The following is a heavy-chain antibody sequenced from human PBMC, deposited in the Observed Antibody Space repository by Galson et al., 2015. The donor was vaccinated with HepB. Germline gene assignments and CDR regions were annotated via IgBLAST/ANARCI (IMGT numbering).Heavy chain of an antibody. CDR1: GGSFSGYY. CDR2: INHSGST. CDR3: AREDYDSSGYYRYDY. D-gene: IGHD3-22*01. J-gene: IGHJ4*02. V-gene: IGHV4-34*01. Sequence: TLSLTCAVYGGSFSGYYWSWIRQPPGKGLEWIGEINHSGSTNYNPSLKSRVTISVDTSKNQFSLKLSSVTAADTAVYYCAREDYDSSGYYRYDYWGQGTLVTVSS.